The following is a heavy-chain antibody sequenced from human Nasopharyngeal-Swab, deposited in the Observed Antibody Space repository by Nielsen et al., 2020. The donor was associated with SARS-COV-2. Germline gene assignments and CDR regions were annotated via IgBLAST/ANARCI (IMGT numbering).Heavy chain of an antibody. CDR1: GYTLTELS. D-gene: IGHD3-3*01. V-gene: IGHV1-24*01. Sequence: ASVKVSCKVSGYTLTELSMHWVRQAPGKGLEWMGGFDPEDGETIYAQKFQGRVTMTEDTSTDTAYMELSSLRSEDTAVYYCATDRVRFLDFGYYYYGTDVWGQGTTVTVSS. CDR3: ATDRVRFLDFGYYYYGTDV. J-gene: IGHJ6*02. CDR2: FDPEDGET.